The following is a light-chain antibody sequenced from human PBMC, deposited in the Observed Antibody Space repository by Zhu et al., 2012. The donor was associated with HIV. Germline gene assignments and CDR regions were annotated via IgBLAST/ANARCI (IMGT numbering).Light chain of an antibody. CDR1: QSISSW. J-gene: IGKJ1*01. V-gene: IGKV1-5*03. CDR2: KAS. CDR3: QQYNTYWT. Sequence: DIQMTQSPSDLSASVGDRVTITCRASQSISSWLAWYQQKPGKAPKLLIYKASNLESGIPSRFGGSGSGTEFTLTISSLQPDDFATYYCQQYNTYWTFGQGTKVEIK.